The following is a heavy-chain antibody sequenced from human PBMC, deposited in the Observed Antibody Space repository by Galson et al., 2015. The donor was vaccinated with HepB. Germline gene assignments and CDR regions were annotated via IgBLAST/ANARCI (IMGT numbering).Heavy chain of an antibody. CDR1: GFTFSSYA. CDR2: LSGNGGSA. CDR3: AKGDNFRPRSAAFDI. V-gene: IGHV3-23*01. Sequence: SLRLSCAASGFTFSSYAMNWVRQAPGKGLESVSVLSGNGGSAYYADSVKGRFIISRDNSKNRLYLQMNSLRVDDTAVYYCAKGDNFRPRSAAFDIWGQGTMVTVSS. D-gene: IGHD5-24*01. J-gene: IGHJ3*02.